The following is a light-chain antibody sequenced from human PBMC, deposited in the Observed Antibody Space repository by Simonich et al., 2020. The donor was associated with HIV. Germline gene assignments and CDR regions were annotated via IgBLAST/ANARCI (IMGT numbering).Light chain of an antibody. CDR1: QSGSTY. V-gene: IGKV3-11*01. CDR2: DAS. Sequence: EIVLTQSPVTLSLCPGERATLPCRASQSGSTYLAWYQQNPGQAPRLVIYDASKRATGIPARFSGSGSGTDFTLTSSSLEPEDFAIYYCQQRTNWPPLTFGGGTKVEIK. J-gene: IGKJ4*01. CDR3: QQRTNWPPLT.